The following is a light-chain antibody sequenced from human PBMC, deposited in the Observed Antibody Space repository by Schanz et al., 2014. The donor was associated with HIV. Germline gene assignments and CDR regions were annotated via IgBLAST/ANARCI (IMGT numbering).Light chain of an antibody. Sequence: IQMTQSPSTVSASVGDRVTITCRASQTIGRLMAWYQQKPGRAPKLLIYQASTLETGVPSRFSGSGSGTSFTLTITSLQPDDFATYFCLQYDSDSWTFGQGTRLEIK. V-gene: IGKV1-5*03. J-gene: IGKJ2*02. CDR3: LQYDSDSWT. CDR1: QTIGRL. CDR2: QAS.